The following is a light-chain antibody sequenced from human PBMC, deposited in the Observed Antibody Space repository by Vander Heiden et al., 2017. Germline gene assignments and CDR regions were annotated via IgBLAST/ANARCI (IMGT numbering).Light chain of an antibody. Sequence: SYVVTQPPPVSVAPGQTGRTTWGGNNIEIKSVHWYQQTPAQALVLGGYDDSDRPSGIPERFSGSNSATKDNTNLSRGEAGDDYYEYCKVWNSSRGVFGGGTKLTVL. CDR2: DDS. CDR3: KVWNSSRGV. CDR1: NIEIKS. J-gene: IGLJ3*02. V-gene: IGLV3-21*02.